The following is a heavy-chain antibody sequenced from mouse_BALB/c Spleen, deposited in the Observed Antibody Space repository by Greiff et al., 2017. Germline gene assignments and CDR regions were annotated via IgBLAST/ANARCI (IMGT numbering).Heavy chain of an antibody. J-gene: IGHJ4*01. CDR3: ARSPIYYYGSSHMDY. CDR1: GYTFTSYW. Sequence: VQLQQSGAELVKPGASVKLSCKASGYTFTSYWMHWVKQRPGQGLEWIGEINPSNGRTNYNEKFKSKATLTVDKSSSTAYMQLSSLTSEDSAVYYCARSPIYYYGSSHMDYWGQGTSVTVSS. D-gene: IGHD1-1*01. V-gene: IGHV1S81*02. CDR2: INPSNGRT.